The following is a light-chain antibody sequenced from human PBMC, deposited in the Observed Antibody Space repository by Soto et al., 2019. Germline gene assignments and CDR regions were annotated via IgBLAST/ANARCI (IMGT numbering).Light chain of an antibody. Sequence: DIQMTQSPSTLSASVGARALITCRASQSISSWLAWYQQKPGKAPKLLIYKASSVESGVPSRFSGSGSGTEITLTISSLQPDDFATYYCQQYKSYSTFGQGTKVDIK. CDR3: QQYKSYST. V-gene: IGKV1-5*03. J-gene: IGKJ1*01. CDR2: KAS. CDR1: QSISSW.